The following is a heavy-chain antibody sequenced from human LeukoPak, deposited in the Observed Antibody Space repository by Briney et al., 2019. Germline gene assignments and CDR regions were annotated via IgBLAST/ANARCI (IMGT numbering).Heavy chain of an antibody. Sequence: GGSLRLSCAASGFTVSSNYMNWVRQAPGKGLEWVSVIYSSGSTYYADSVKGRFTISRDNSKNTLYLQMNSLRAEDTAAYYCARDLYGVSHDYWGQGTLVTVSS. CDR2: IYSSGST. CDR1: GFTVSSNY. D-gene: IGHD4-17*01. CDR3: ARDLYGVSHDY. V-gene: IGHV3-53*01. J-gene: IGHJ4*02.